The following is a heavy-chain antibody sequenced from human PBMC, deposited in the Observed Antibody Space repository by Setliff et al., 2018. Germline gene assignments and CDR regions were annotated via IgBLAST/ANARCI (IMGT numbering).Heavy chain of an antibody. J-gene: IGHJ4*02. V-gene: IGHV1-18*01. CDR3: ARVPPDFVVVPAAAKFDY. D-gene: IGHD2-2*01. Sequence: ASVKVSCKTSGYSFTNYGINWVRQAPGQGLEWMGWNSVYAREFQGRVTMTIDTPTSTAYMELRSLRSDDTAVYYCARVPPDFVVVPAAAKFDYWGQGTLVTVSS. CDR2: NSV. CDR1: GYSFTNYG.